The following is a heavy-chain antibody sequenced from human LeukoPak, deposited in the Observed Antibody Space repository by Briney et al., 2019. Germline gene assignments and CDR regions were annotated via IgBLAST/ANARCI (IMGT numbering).Heavy chain of an antibody. CDR2: MHYSGIT. Sequence: SETLSLTCIVSGGSISSGCHYWGWIRQPPGKGLEWTGSMHYSGITYYNPSLTSRVTISVDTSKNQFSLRLTSVTAADTAVYYCARYPYSDSGVWQAFDYWGQGTLVTVSS. CDR3: ARYPYSDSGVWQAFDY. V-gene: IGHV4-39*01. CDR1: GGSISSGCHY. J-gene: IGHJ4*02. D-gene: IGHD5-12*01.